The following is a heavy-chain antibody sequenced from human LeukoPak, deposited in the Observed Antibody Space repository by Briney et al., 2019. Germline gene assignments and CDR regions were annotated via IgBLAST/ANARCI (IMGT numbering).Heavy chain of an antibody. J-gene: IGHJ4*02. D-gene: IGHD3-10*01. CDR1: GDSVSSNSAA. CDR3: ARAPSATMVRGAINLGDYFDY. V-gene: IGHV6-1*01. Sequence: SQTLSLTCAISGDSVSSNSAAWNWIRQSPSRGLEWLGRTYYRSKWYNDYAVSVKSRITINPDTSKNQFSLQLNSVTPEDTAVYYCARAPSATMVRGAINLGDYFDYWGQGTLVTVSS. CDR2: TYYRSKWYN.